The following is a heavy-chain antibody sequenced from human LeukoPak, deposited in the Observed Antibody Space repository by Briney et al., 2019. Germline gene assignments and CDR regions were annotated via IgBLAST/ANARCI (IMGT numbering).Heavy chain of an antibody. J-gene: IGHJ4*02. V-gene: IGHV1-18*01. D-gene: IGHD3-22*01. CDR1: GYTFTSYG. CDR3: ARSKGESYDSSGYYGY. Sequence: ASVKVSCKASGYTFTSYGISWVRQAPGQGLEWMGWISAYNGNTNYAQKLQGRVTMTTDTSTSTAYMELRSLRSVNTAVYYCARSKGESYDSSGYYGYWGQGTLVTVSS. CDR2: ISAYNGNT.